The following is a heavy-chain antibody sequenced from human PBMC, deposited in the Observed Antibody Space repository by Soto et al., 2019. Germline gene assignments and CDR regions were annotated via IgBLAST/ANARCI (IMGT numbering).Heavy chain of an antibody. CDR2: ISSSSSYI. J-gene: IGHJ5*02. Sequence: EVQLVESGGGLVKPGGSLRLSCAASGFTFSSYSMNWVRQAPGKGLEWVSSISSSSSYIYYADSVKGRFTISRDNAKNSLYLQMNSLRAEDTAVYYCARDVSGIYSSGWYNWFDPWGQGTLVTVSS. V-gene: IGHV3-21*01. CDR3: ARDVSGIYSSGWYNWFDP. D-gene: IGHD6-19*01. CDR1: GFTFSSYS.